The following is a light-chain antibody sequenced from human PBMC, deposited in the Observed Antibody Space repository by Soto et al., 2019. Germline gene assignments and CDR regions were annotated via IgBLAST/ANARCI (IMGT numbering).Light chain of an antibody. Sequence: IVLTQSPGPLPLSPGESATLSCKTSQSRGSNFLAWYQHKPGQAPRLLIYASSNRATGIPDRFSGSASGTDFTLTINRLEPEDFAVYYCQLYGISPHFGQGTRLEIK. V-gene: IGKV3-20*01. CDR3: QLYGISPH. CDR1: QSRGSNF. J-gene: IGKJ5*01. CDR2: ASS.